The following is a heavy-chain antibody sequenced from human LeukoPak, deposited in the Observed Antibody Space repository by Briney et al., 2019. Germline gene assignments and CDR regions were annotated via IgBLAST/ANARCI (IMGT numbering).Heavy chain of an antibody. CDR3: ARRRFVRGPDVVNPFDY. V-gene: IGHV4-4*02. J-gene: IGHJ4*02. D-gene: IGHD2-8*01. CDR1: GDSISSSSW. CDR2: IYHSGST. Sequence: SETLSLTCAVSGDSISSSSWWSWVRQPPGKGLEWIGKIYHSGSTNYNPSLKSRVTISVDTSKNQFSLKLTSVTAADTAVYYCARRRFVRGPDVVNPFDYWGQGTLVTVSS.